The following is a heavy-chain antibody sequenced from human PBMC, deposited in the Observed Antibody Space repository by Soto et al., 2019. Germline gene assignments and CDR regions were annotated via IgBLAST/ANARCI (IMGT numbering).Heavy chain of an antibody. D-gene: IGHD4-17*01. CDR3: ARRQDYGDYADAFDI. Sequence: GESLKISCKGSGYSFTSYWIGWVRQMPGKGLEWMGIIYPGGSDTRYSPSFQGQVTISADKSISTAYLQWSSLKASDTAMYYCARRQDYGDYADAFDIWGQGTMVTVSS. V-gene: IGHV5-51*01. J-gene: IGHJ3*02. CDR2: IYPGGSDT. CDR1: GYSFTSYW.